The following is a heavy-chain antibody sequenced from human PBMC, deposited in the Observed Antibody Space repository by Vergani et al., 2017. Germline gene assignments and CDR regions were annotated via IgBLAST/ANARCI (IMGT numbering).Heavy chain of an antibody. CDR2: IYHSGST. D-gene: IGHD6-19*01. CDR1: GGSLSSSNW. V-gene: IGHV4-4*03. Sequence: QVQLTESGPGLVKPPGTLSLTCAVSGGSLSSSNWWSWVRQPPGKGLEWIGEIYHSGSTNYNPSLKSRVTISVDKSKNQFSLKLSSVTAADTAVYYCARGEGSGWKGGYHYYGMDVWAQGTTVTVSS. CDR3: ARGEGSGWKGGYHYYGMDV. J-gene: IGHJ6*02.